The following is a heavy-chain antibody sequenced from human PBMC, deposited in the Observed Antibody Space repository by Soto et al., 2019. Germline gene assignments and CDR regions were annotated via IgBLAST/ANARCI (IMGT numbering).Heavy chain of an antibody. V-gene: IGHV3-23*01. CDR3: AKIAEAVAGTVYGY. D-gene: IGHD6-19*01. Sequence: EVQLLESGGGLVQPGGSLRLSCAASGFTFSTYAMGWVRQAPGKGLEWVSNISGSGGRTYYADSVKGRFTISRDNSKNTLYLQMNSLRAEDTAVYYCAKIAEAVAGTVYGYWGQGTLVTVSS. CDR1: GFTFSTYA. J-gene: IGHJ4*02. CDR2: ISGSGGRT.